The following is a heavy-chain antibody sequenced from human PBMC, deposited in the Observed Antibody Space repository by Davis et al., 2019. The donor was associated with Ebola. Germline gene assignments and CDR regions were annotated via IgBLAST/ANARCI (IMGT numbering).Heavy chain of an antibody. CDR3: ARGGSSWYAEYFQH. D-gene: IGHD6-13*01. V-gene: IGHV3-48*03. Sequence: GESLKISCAASGFTFSSYEMNWVRQAPGKGLEWVSYISSSGSTIYYADSVKGRFTISRDNSKNTLYLQMNSLRAEDTAVYYCARGGSSWYAEYFQHWGQGTLDTVSS. J-gene: IGHJ1*01. CDR2: ISSSGSTI. CDR1: GFTFSSYE.